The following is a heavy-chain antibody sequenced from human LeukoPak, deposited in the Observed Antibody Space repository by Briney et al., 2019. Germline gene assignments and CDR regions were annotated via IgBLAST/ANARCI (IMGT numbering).Heavy chain of an antibody. V-gene: IGHV3-11*01. CDR2: ISTIDGII. CDR1: GFTFSDYF. CDR3: AKASWGMDA. Sequence: GGSLRLSCVASGFTFSDYFMTWLRQPPGKPLECVSYISTIDGIIYYADSVKDRFTISRDNAKSSLFLQMNNLRAEDTAVYYCAKASWGMDAWGQGSSVIVS. J-gene: IGHJ6*02.